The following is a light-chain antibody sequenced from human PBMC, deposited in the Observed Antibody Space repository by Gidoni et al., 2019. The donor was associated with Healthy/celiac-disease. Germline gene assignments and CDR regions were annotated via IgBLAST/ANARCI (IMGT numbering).Light chain of an antibody. J-gene: IGKJ2*01. CDR3: QQYNNWPPLYT. CDR1: QSVSSN. V-gene: IGKV3-15*01. Sequence: EIVITQSPATLSVSPGERATLSCRASQSVSSNLAWYQQKPGQAPRLLIYGASTRATGIPARFSGRGSVTEVTLTSSSMQYEEFAVYYCQQYNNWPPLYTFGQGTKLEIK. CDR2: GAS.